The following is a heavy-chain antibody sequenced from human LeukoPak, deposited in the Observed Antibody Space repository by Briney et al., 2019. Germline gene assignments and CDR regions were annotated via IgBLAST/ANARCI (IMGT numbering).Heavy chain of an antibody. CDR1: GGSISSYY. CDR2: IYYSGST. D-gene: IGHD6-6*01. J-gene: IGHJ3*02. V-gene: IGHV4-59*01. CDR3: ARDAPGGYSSSSLDAFDI. Sequence: SETLSLTCTVSGGSISSYYWSWIRQPPGKGLEWIGYIYYSGSTNYNPSLKSRVTISVDTSKNQFSLKLSSVTAADTAVYYCARDAPGGYSSSSLDAFDIWGQGTMVTVSS.